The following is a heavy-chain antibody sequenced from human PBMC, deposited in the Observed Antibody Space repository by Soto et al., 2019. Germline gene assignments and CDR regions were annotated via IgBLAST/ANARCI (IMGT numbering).Heavy chain of an antibody. V-gene: IGHV3-49*03. CDR3: TRDAPYYDFWSGSILKGRDAFDI. Sequence: GGSLRLSCTASGFTFGDYAMSWFRQAPGKGLEWVGFIRSKAYGGTTEYAASVKGRFTISRDDSKSIAYLQMNSLKTEDTAVYYCTRDAPYYDFWSGSILKGRDAFDIWGQGTMVTVSS. CDR1: GFTFGDYA. D-gene: IGHD3-3*01. CDR2: IRSKAYGGTT. J-gene: IGHJ3*02.